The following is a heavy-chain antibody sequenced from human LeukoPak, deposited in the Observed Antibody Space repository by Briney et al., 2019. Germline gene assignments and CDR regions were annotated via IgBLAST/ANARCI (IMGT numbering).Heavy chain of an antibody. D-gene: IGHD5-24*01. CDR3: ARGGKYLLYRRDGYNLKADY. J-gene: IGHJ4*02. Sequence: PGGSLRLSCVVSGFTFSSYSMNWVRQAPGKGPEWVSSISSSSSYIYYGDSMKGRFTISRDNAKNSLYLQMNSLRAEDTAVYYCARGGKYLLYRRDGYNLKADYWGQGTLVTVSS. V-gene: IGHV3-21*01. CDR2: ISSSSSYI. CDR1: GFTFSSYS.